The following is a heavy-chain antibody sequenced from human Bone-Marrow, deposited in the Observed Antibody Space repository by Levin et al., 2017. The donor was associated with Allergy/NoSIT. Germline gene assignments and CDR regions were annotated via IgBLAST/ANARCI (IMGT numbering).Heavy chain of an antibody. CDR2: IWYDGSNK. Sequence: GGSLRLSCAASGFTFSSYGMHWVRQAPGKGLEWVAVIWYDGSNKYYADSVKGRFTISRDNSKNTLYLQMNSLRAEDTAVYYCARERYSGYPLPDYWGQGTLVTVSS. J-gene: IGHJ4*02. V-gene: IGHV3-33*01. D-gene: IGHD5-12*01. CDR3: ARERYSGYPLPDY. CDR1: GFTFSSYG.